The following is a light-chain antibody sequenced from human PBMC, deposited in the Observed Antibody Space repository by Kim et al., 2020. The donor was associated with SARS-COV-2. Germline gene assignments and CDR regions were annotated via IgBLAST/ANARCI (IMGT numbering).Light chain of an antibody. V-gene: IGLV2-14*01. CDR2: DVS. J-gene: IGLJ1*01. CDR1: SSDVGGYNS. CDR3: SSYTSSSTYV. Sequence: QSVLTQPASVSGSPGQSITISCTGTSSDVGGYNSVSWYQQHPGKAPKLMIYDVSKRPSGVSNRFSGSKSANTASLTISGLQAEDEADYYCSSYTSSSTYVFGTGTKVTVL.